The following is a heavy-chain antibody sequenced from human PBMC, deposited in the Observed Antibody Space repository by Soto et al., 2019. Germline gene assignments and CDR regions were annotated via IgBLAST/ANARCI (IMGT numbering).Heavy chain of an antibody. CDR2: ISAYNGNT. Sequence: ASVKVSCKASGYTFTSYGISWVRQAPGQGLEWMGWISAYNGNTNYAQKLQGRVTMTTDTSTSTAYMELRSLRSDDTAVYYCARDPKSFTYYDHSSAPGAFDIWGQGTMVTVSS. CDR1: GYTFTSYG. V-gene: IGHV1-18*04. CDR3: ARDPKSFTYYDHSSAPGAFDI. D-gene: IGHD3-22*01. J-gene: IGHJ3*02.